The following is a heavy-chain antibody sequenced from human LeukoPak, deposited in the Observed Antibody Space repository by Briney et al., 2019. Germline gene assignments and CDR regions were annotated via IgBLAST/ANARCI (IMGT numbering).Heavy chain of an antibody. J-gene: IGHJ4*02. D-gene: IGHD3-22*01. V-gene: IGHV4-59*01. CDR3: ARQSISGSSLSYFDY. CDR2: IYDSGST. Sequence: SETLSLTCTVSGGPISSYYWGWIRQPPGKGLEWIGNIYDSGSTNYNPSLKSRVTISVDTSKNQCSLKLSSVTAADTAVYYCARQSISGSSLSYFDYWGQGTLVNVSS. CDR1: GGPISSYY.